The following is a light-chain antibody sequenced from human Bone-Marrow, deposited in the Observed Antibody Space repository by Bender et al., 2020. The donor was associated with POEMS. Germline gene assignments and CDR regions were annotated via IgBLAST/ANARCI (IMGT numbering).Light chain of an antibody. CDR1: SSDVGGYKY. CDR3: SSYTSSSTVV. V-gene: IGLV2-14*01. J-gene: IGLJ2*01. CDR2: EVS. Sequence: QSALTQPASVSGSPGQSITIACTGTSSDVGGYKYVSWYQHHPGKAPKTMIYEVSNRPSGVSNRFSGSKSGNTASLTISGLQAEDEADYYCSSYTSSSTVVFGGGTKLTVL.